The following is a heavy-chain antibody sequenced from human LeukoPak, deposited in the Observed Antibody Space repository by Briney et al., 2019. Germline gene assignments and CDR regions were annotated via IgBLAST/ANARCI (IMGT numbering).Heavy chain of an antibody. D-gene: IGHD3-10*01. V-gene: IGHV3-23*01. CDR3: AKDLRITRGAFDI. J-gene: IGHJ3*02. CDR1: GFTFSSYA. CDR2: ISGSGGST. Sequence: GGSLRLSCAASGFTFSSYAMSWVRQAPGKGLEWVSAISGSGGSTYYADSVKGRFTISRDNSKNTPYLQMNSLRAEDTAVYYCAKDLRITRGAFDIWGQGTMVTVSS.